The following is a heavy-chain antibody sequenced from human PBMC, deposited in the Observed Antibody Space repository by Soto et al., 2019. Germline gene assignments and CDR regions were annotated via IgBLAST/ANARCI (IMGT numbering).Heavy chain of an antibody. D-gene: IGHD3-22*01. J-gene: IGHJ3*02. CDR1: GGTFSCYA. V-gene: IGHV1-69*13. CDR2: IIPIFGTA. Sequence: GASVKVSCKASGGTFSCYAISCVRQAPGQGLEWMGGIIPIFGTANYAQKFQGRVTITADESTSTAYMELSSLRSEDTAVYYCATFARSPMIVSPGSCLDIWGQGTMVTVSS. CDR3: ATFARSPMIVSPGSCLDI.